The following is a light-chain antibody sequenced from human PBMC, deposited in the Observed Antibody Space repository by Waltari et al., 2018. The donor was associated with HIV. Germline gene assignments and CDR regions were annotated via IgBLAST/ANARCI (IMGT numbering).Light chain of an antibody. CDR1: ESISRY. CDR3: QQRTNWPPWS. CDR2: DAS. J-gene: IGKJ1*01. V-gene: IGKV3-11*01. Sequence: EIVLTQSPATLSLSPGERATLYCRASESISRYLAWYQQKPGQAPRLLISDASNRATGIPARFSGSGSGTDFTLTISYLEHEDFGVYYCQQRTNWPPWSFGQGTKVEIK.